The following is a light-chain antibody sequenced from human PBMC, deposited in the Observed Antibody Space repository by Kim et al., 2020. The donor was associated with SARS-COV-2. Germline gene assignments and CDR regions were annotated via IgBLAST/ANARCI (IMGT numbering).Light chain of an antibody. CDR2: NNN. V-gene: IGLV1-40*01. CDR1: RFNIGGRFD. CDR3: QSYDSSLSASV. J-gene: IGLJ7*01. Sequence: QSVLTQPPSVSGAPGQRVTISCTGGRFNIGGRFDVHWYQHLPGAVPKLLIYNNNNRPSGVPERVSGSKSGTSASLAITGLQAEDEAVYYCQSYDSSLSASVFGGGTQLTVL.